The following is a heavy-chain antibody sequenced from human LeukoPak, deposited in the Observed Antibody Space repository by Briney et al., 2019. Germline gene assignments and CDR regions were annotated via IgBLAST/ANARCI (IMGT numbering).Heavy chain of an antibody. J-gene: IGHJ4*02. D-gene: IGHD6-13*01. CDR3: APGKSSSWYAY. V-gene: IGHV3-30*03. Sequence: GGSLRLSCAASGFTFSSYGMHWVRQAPGKGLEWVAVISYDGSNKYYADSVKGRFTISRDNSKNTLYLQMNSLRAEDTAVYYCAPGKSSSWYAYWGQGTLVTVSS. CDR2: ISYDGSNK. CDR1: GFTFSSYG.